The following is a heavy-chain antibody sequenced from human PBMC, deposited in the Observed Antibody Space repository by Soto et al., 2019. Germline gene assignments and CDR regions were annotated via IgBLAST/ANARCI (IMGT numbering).Heavy chain of an antibody. CDR3: ARDKTIPAAGPFDY. V-gene: IGHV3-33*01. Sequence: ESGGGVVQPGRSLRLSCAASGFTLSSYGMHWVRQAPGKGLAWVAVIWYDGSIEYYADSVKGRLTISRDNSKNTLYLQMNSLRAEDTAVYYCARDKTIPAAGPFDYWGQGTLVTVSS. J-gene: IGHJ4*02. CDR2: IWYDGSIE. D-gene: IGHD6-13*01. CDR1: GFTLSSYG.